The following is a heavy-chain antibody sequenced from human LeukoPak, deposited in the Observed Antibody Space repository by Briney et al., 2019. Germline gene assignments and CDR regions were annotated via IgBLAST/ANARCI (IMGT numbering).Heavy chain of an antibody. J-gene: IGHJ4*02. CDR2: ISSSSSTI. CDR3: ARAFYDSSGYSSY. CDR1: GFTFSSYS. V-gene: IGHV3-48*01. Sequence: GGSLRLSCAASGFTFSSYSMNWVRQAPGKGLEWVSYISSSSSTIYYADSVKGRFTISRDNAKNSLYLQMNSLRAEDTAVYYCARAFYDSSGYSSYWGQGTLVTVSS. D-gene: IGHD3-22*01.